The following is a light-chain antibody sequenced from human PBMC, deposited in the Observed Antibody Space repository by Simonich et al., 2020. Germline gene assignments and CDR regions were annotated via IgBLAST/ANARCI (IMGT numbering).Light chain of an antibody. CDR1: SSDVGDYKY. CDR3: SSYTSSSTLV. V-gene: IGLV2-14*03. J-gene: IGLJ2*01. Sequence: QSALTQPASVSGSPGQSITISCNETSSDVGDYKYVSWYQRHPGKAPKIMIYYVSNRPSGVSNLFSGSKSGNTASLTISGLQAEDEADYYCSSYTSSSTLVFGGGTKLTVL. CDR2: YVS.